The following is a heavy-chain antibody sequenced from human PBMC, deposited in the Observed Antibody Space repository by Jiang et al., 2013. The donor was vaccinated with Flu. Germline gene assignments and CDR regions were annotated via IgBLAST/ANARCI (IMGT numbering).Heavy chain of an antibody. CDR2: INHSGST. V-gene: IGHV4-34*01. D-gene: IGHD6-13*01. Sequence: KPSETLSLTCAVYGGSFSGYYWSWIRQPPGKGLEWIGEINHSGSTNYNPSLKSRVTISVDTSKNQFSLKLSSVTAADTAVYYCARAEYSSSLGLGGFDYWGQGTLVTVSS. CDR3: ARAEYSSSLGLGGFDY. CDR1: GGSFSGYY. J-gene: IGHJ4*02.